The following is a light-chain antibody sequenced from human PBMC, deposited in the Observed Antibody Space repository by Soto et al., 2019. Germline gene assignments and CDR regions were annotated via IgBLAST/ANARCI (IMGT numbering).Light chain of an antibody. CDR2: EVT. V-gene: IGLV2-23*02. CDR3: CSFADFTYV. J-gene: IGLJ1*01. CDR1: SSDIGSYDL. Sequence: QSALTQPASVSGSPGQSITLYCTGTSSDIGSYDLVSWYQQHPGTAPKLIIYEVTKRPSGVSTRFSGSNSGNTASLTISGLQAVDEADYYCCSFADFTYVFGTGTKVTV.